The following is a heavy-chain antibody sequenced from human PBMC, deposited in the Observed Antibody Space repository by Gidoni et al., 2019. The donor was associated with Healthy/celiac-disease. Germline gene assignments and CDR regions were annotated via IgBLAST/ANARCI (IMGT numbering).Heavy chain of an antibody. CDR1: GGSLRGYY. J-gene: IGHJ4*02. Sequence: QVQLQQWGAGLLKPSETLSLPCAVYGGSLRGYYWSWIRQPPGKGLAWIGEINHSGSTNYNPSLKSRVTISVDTSKNQFSLKLNSVTAADTAVYYCARGFVHGSGRDQAHDYWGQGTLVTVSS. CDR3: ARGFVHGSGRDQAHDY. D-gene: IGHD3-10*01. CDR2: INHSGST. V-gene: IGHV4-34*01.